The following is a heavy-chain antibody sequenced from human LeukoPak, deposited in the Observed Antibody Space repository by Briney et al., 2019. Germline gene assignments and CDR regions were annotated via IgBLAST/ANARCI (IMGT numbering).Heavy chain of an antibody. CDR3: ARDRLRIFGVVTYMFDY. D-gene: IGHD3-3*01. CDR1: GFTFSDYY. V-gene: IGHV3-11*01. J-gene: IGHJ4*02. CDR2: ISSSGSTI. Sequence: GGSLRLSCAASGFTFSDYYMSWIRQAPGKGPEWVSYISSSGSTIYYADSVKGRFTISRDNAKNSLYLQMNSLRAEDTAVYYCARDRLRIFGVVTYMFDYWGQGTLVTVSS.